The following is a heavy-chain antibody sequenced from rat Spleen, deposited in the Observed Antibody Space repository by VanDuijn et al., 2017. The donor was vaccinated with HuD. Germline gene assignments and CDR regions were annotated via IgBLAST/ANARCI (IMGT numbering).Heavy chain of an antibody. J-gene: IGHJ3*01. CDR3: SRDGDSSWFAY. Sequence: QVQLKESGPGLVQPSQTLSLTCTVSGFSLTRYHVTWVRQPPGKGLEWMGVIWTGGSTTYNSLLKSRLSISRDISKSQVILKMNSLQTEDTAIYFCSRDGDSSWFAYWGQGTLVTVSS. CDR1: GFSLTRYH. V-gene: IGHV2-43*01. CDR2: IWTGGST. D-gene: IGHD1-2*01.